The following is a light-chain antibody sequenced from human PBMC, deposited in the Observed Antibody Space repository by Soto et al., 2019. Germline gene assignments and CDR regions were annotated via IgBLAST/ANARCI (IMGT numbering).Light chain of an antibody. V-gene: IGLV2-23*01. J-gene: IGLJ1*01. CDR1: SSDVGSYNL. Sequence: QSVLTQPASVSGSPGHSITISCTGTSSDVGSYNLVSWYQQHPGKAPKLMIYEGSKRPSGVSNRFSGSKSGNTASLTISGLQAEDEADYYCCSYAGSGTLYVFGTGTKVTVL. CDR2: EGS. CDR3: CSYAGSGTLYV.